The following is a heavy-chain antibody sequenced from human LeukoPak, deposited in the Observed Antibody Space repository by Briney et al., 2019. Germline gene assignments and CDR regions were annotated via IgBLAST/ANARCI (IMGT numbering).Heavy chain of an antibody. J-gene: IGHJ4*02. D-gene: IGHD3-22*01. CDR3: TRLPDDVITGNDY. CDR2: IRSKANNYAT. V-gene: IGHV3-73*01. Sequence: PGRSLRLSCAPSGFTFSGSAIHWVRQASGKGLEWVGRIRSKANNYATVYASSVKGRFTISRDDSKNTAYLQMSSLKTEDTAVYYCTRLPDDVITGNDYWGQGTLVTVSS. CDR1: GFTFSGSA.